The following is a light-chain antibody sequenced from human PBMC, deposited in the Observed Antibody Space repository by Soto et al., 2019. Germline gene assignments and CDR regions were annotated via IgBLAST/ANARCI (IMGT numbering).Light chain of an antibody. CDR3: QQYYSTPLT. Sequence: DIVMTQSPDSLAVSLGERATINCKSSQSVLYSSNNKNYLAWYQQKPGQPPKLLIYWASTRESXVXXXXXXXXXXXXXXXXISSLQAEDVAVYYCQQYYSTPLTFGGGTKVEXK. J-gene: IGKJ4*01. V-gene: IGKV4-1*01. CDR1: QSVLYSSNNKNY. CDR2: WAS.